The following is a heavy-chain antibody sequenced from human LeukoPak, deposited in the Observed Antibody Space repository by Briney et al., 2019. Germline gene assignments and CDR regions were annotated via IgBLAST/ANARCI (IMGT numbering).Heavy chain of an antibody. V-gene: IGHV4-34*01. CDR3: ARGLWYSSSSALDY. CDR2: INHSGST. J-gene: IGHJ4*02. Sequence: SETLSLTCAVYGGSFRGYYWSWIRQPPGKGLEWIGEINHSGSTNYNPSLKSRVTISVDTSKNQFSLKLSSVTAADTAVYYCARGLWYSSSSALDYWGQGTLVTVSS. CDR1: GGSFRGYY. D-gene: IGHD6-6*01.